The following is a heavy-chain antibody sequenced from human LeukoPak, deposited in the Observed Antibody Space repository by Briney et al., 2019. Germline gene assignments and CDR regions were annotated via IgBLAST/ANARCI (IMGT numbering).Heavy chain of an antibody. CDR2: IYSGGST. CDR1: GFTVGSNY. CDR3: ARGYYDSGSYFAFDY. J-gene: IGHJ4*02. V-gene: IGHV3-53*01. D-gene: IGHD3-10*01. Sequence: GGSLRLSCAASGFTVGSNYMSWVRQAPGKGLEWVSVIYSGGSTYYADSVKGRFTISRDNSKNTLYLQINSLRAEHTPVCYCARGYYDSGSYFAFDYWGQGTLVTVSS.